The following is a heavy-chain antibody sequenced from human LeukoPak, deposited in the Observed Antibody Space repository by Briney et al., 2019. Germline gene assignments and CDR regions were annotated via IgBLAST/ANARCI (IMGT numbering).Heavy chain of an antibody. CDR2: ITYSGST. CDR3: ARPSRGSGFNYGYSGYFDY. V-gene: IGHV4-39*01. Sequence: PSETLSLTCTVSGGSISNTDSYWGWVRQPPGKGLEWIGSITYSGSTYYNPPLRSRVTISIDTSKNQFSLKLTSVTAADTAVYYCARPSRGSGFNYGYSGYFDYWGQGTLVTVCS. CDR1: GGSISNTDSY. J-gene: IGHJ4*02. D-gene: IGHD5-18*01.